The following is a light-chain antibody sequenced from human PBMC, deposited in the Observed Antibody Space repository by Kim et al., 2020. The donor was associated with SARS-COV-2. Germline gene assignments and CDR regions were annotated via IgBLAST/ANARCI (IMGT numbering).Light chain of an antibody. CDR2: KAS. Sequence: ASVGDRVTITCRASQSIRTWLAWYQQKPGKAPDLLIYKASSLQIGVPSRFSGSGPGTEFTLTIDSLQPDDFATYFCQQYQIYPWTFGPGTKVEIK. J-gene: IGKJ1*01. V-gene: IGKV1-5*03. CDR1: QSIRTW. CDR3: QQYQIYPWT.